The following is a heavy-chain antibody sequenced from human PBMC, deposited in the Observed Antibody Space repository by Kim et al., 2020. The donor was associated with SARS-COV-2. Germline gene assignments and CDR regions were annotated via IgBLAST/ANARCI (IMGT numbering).Heavy chain of an antibody. D-gene: IGHD6-13*01. CDR3: AREGPVGSWYGRYYYYYGMDV. CDR1: GYTFTSYA. Sequence: ASVKVSCKASGYTFTSYAMHWVRQAPGQRLEWMGWINAGNGNTKYSQKFQGRVTIIRDTSASTAYMELSSLSSEDTAVYYCAREGPVGSWYGRYYYYYGMDVWGQGTTVTVSS. V-gene: IGHV1-3*01. CDR2: INAGNGNT. J-gene: IGHJ6*02.